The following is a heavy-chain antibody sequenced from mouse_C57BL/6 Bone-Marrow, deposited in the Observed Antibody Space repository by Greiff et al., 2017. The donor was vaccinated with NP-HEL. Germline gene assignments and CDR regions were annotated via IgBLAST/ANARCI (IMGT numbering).Heavy chain of an antibody. V-gene: IGHV14-4*01. D-gene: IGHD2-3*01. CDR3: TPDGSTLFAY. J-gene: IGHJ3*01. Sequence: EVQLQQSGAELVRPGASVKLSCTASGFNIKDDYMHWVKQRPEQGLEWIGWIDPENGDTEYASKFQGKATITADTSSNTAYLQLSSLTSEDTAVYYCTPDGSTLFAYWGQGTLVTVSA. CDR1: GFNIKDDY. CDR2: IDPENGDT.